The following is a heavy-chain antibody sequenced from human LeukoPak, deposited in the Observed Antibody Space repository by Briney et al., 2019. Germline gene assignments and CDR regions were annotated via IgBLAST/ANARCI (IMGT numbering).Heavy chain of an antibody. D-gene: IGHD2-2*01. Sequence: ASVKVSCKASGYTFTGYYMHWVRQAPGQGLEWMGWINPNSGGTNYAQKFQGRVTMTRDTSISTAYMELSRLRSDDTAVYYCARGTCTSSYCYAGDYGMDVWGQGTPVTVSS. CDR3: ARGTCTSSYCYAGDYGMDV. J-gene: IGHJ6*02. CDR1: GYTFTGYY. V-gene: IGHV1-2*02. CDR2: INPNSGGT.